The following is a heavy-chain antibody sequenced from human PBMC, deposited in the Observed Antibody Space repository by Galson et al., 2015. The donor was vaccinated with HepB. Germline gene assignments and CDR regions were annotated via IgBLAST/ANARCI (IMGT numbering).Heavy chain of an antibody. V-gene: IGHV1-18*04. CDR3: ARRRNYGDYWYFDL. J-gene: IGHJ2*01. CDR2: ISAYNGNT. Sequence: SGAEVKKPGESLKISCKGSGYSFTSYGISWVRQAPGQGLEWMGWISAYNGNTNYAQKLQGRVTMTTDTSTSTAYMELRNLRSDDTAVYYCARRRNYGDYWYFDLWGRGTLVTVSS. CDR1: GYSFTSYG. D-gene: IGHD4-17*01.